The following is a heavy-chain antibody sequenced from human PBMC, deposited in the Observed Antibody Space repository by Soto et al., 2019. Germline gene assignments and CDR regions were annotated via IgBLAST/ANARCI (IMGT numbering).Heavy chain of an antibody. D-gene: IGHD5-18*01. CDR3: AREPGGGYSYGRGGNYFDY. CDR1: GFTFSSYS. V-gene: IGHV3-21*01. J-gene: IGHJ4*02. CDR2: ISSSSSYI. Sequence: EVQLVESGGGLVKPGGSLRLSCAASGFTFSSYSMNWVRQAPGKGLEWVSSISSSSSYIYYADSVKGRFTISRDNAKNSLYLQMNGLRAEDTAVYYCAREPGGGYSYGRGGNYFDYWGQGTLVTVSS.